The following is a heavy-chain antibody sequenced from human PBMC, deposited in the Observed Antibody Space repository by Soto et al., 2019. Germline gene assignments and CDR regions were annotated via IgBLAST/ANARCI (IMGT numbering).Heavy chain of an antibody. CDR1: GFTFSSYS. J-gene: IGHJ6*02. D-gene: IGHD6-13*01. V-gene: IGHV3-21*01. CDR2: ISSSSSYI. Sequence: LGGSLRLSCAASGFTFSSYSMNFFLQAPLNGLEWVSSISSSSSYIYYADSVKGRFTISRDNAKNSLYLQMNSLRAEDTAVYYCATMTIAAAGPHYGMDVWGQGTTVTVSS. CDR3: ATMTIAAAGPHYGMDV.